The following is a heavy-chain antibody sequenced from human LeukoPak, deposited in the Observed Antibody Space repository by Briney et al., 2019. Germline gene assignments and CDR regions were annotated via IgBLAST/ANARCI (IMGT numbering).Heavy chain of an antibody. J-gene: IGHJ2*01. D-gene: IGHD3-10*01. CDR2: IYYTGST. CDR3: ATVNSGSHWYFDL. V-gene: IGHV4-59*01. CDR1: GGSISSYF. Sequence: SETLSLTCTVSGGSISSYFWSWIRQPPGKGLEWIGYIYYTGSTNYNPSLKSRVTISVDTSKNQFSLKLTSVTAADTAVYYCATVNSGSHWYFDLWGRGTLVTVSS.